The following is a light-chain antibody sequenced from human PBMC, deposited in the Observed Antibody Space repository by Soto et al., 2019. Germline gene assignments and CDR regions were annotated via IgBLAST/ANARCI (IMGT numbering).Light chain of an antibody. CDR2: GAS. J-gene: IGKJ2*01. CDR3: QHYDNCPHT. Sequence: EMVMTQSPATLSVSPGERATLSCRASQNLSRNLAWYQQQPGQSPRLLIYGASTRATGIPARFSGSWSRTDFPLTISSLHSDDFAVYYCQHYDNCPHTFGQGTKLEIK. V-gene: IGKV3-15*01. CDR1: QNLSRN.